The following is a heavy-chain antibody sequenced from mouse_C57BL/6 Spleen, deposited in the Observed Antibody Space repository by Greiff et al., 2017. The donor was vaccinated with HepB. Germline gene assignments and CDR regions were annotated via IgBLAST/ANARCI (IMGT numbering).Heavy chain of an antibody. CDR3: ARDYYGSSPYYFDY. J-gene: IGHJ2*01. V-gene: IGHV1-80*01. Sequence: QVQLKQSGAELVKPGASVKISCKASGYAFSSYWMNWVKQRPGKGLEWIGQIYPGDGDTNYNGKFKGKATLTADKSSSTAYMQLSSLTSEDSAVYFCARDYYGSSPYYFDYWGQGTTLTVSS. CDR2: IYPGDGDT. D-gene: IGHD1-1*01. CDR1: GYAFSSYW.